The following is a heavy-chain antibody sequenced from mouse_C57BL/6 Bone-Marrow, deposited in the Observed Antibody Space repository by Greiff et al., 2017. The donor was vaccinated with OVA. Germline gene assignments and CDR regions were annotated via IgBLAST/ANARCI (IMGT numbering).Heavy chain of an antibody. J-gene: IGHJ3*01. CDR3: ARDNYGYFRAY. Sequence: EVHLVESGGGLVKPGGSLKLSCAASGFTFSSYAMSWVRQTPEKRLEWVATISDGGSYTYYPDNVKGRFTFSRDNAKNNLYLQMSHLKSEDTARDYCARDNYGYFRAYWGQGTLVTVSA. V-gene: IGHV5-4*01. CDR2: ISDGGSYT. D-gene: IGHD2-2*01. CDR1: GFTFSSYA.